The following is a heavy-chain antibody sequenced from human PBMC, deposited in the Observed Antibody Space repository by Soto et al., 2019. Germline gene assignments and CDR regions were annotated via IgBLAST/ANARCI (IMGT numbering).Heavy chain of an antibody. Sequence: EVQLVESGGGLVQPGGSLRLSCAASGFAFSDYGMMWVRQAPGKGLECISFLCGSTIYYADSVKGRFTISRDNAKNSLYLQRNTLRAEGTAVYYCVRDRGSMTTVDTMRGYWGQRILVTVSS. CDR1: GFAFSDYG. CDR2: LCGSTI. D-gene: IGHD4-17*01. V-gene: IGHV3-48*01. CDR3: VRDRGSMTTVDTMRGY. J-gene: IGHJ4*02.